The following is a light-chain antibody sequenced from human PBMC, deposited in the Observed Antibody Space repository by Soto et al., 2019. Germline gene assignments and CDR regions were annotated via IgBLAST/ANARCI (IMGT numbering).Light chain of an antibody. CDR2: DAS. J-gene: IGKJ4*01. V-gene: IGKV3-11*01. Sequence: EIGLTQSPATLSLSPGERATLSCRASQNVANYLDWYQQKPGQAPRLLIYDASNRATGIPARFSGSGSGTDFTLTISSLEPEDFAVYYCQQRSNWPTFGGGTKVDIK. CDR3: QQRSNWPT. CDR1: QNVANY.